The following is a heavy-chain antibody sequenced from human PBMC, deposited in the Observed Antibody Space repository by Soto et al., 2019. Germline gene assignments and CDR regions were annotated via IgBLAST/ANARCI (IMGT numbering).Heavy chain of an antibody. CDR2: ISAYNGNT. Sequence: ASVKVSCKASGYTFTSYGISWVRQAPGQGLEWMGWISAYNGNTNYAQKLQGRVTMTTGTSTSTAYMELRSLRSDDTAVYYCAREGYYDSSGYYNWFAPWGQGTLVTVS. CDR1: GYTFTSYG. J-gene: IGHJ5*02. CDR3: AREGYYDSSGYYNWFAP. V-gene: IGHV1-18*01. D-gene: IGHD3-22*01.